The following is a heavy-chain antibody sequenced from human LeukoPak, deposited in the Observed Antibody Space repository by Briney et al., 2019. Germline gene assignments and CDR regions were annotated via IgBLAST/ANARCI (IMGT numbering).Heavy chain of an antibody. Sequence: GGSLRLSCAASGFTFSAYWMQWVRQAPGKGLVWVSRIISDGSSTTYADSVKGRFTISRDNAKTSLYLQMNSLRAEDTAVYYCASGMSTSHYWGQGTLVTVSS. CDR2: IISDGSST. V-gene: IGHV3-74*01. J-gene: IGHJ4*02. CDR1: GFTFSAYW. D-gene: IGHD3-10*01. CDR3: ASGMSTSHY.